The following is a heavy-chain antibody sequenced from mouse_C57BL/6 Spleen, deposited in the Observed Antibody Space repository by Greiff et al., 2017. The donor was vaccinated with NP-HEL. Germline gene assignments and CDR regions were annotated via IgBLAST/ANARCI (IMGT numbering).Heavy chain of an antibody. J-gene: IGHJ2*01. V-gene: IGHV1-52*01. CDR3: ARGGPYYGNYGGY. CDR1: GYTFTSYW. Sequence: VQLQQPGAELVRPGSSVKLSCKASGYTFTSYWMHWVKQRPIQGLEWIGNIDPSDSETHYNQKFKDKATLTVDKSSSTAYMQLSSLTSEDSAVDYCARGGPYYGNYGGYWGQGTTLTVSS. CDR2: IDPSDSET. D-gene: IGHD2-10*01.